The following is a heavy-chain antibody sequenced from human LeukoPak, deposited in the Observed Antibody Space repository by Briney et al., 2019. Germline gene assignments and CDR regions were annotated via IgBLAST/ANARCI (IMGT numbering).Heavy chain of an antibody. V-gene: IGHV4-31*03. J-gene: IGHJ5*02. Sequence: SQTLSLTRTVSGGSISSGGYYWSWIRQHPGKGLEWIGYIYYSGSTYYNPSLKSRVTISVDTSKNQFSLKLSSVTAADTAVYYCARDGNRNWFDPWGQGTLVTVSS. CDR1: GGSISSGGYY. CDR3: ARDGNRNWFDP. D-gene: IGHD1-26*01. CDR2: IYYSGST.